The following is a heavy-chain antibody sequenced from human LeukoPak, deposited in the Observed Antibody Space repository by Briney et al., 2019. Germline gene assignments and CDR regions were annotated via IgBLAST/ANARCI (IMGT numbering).Heavy chain of an antibody. CDR2: INLEGTEK. J-gene: IGHJ4*02. V-gene: IGHV3-7*01. CDR1: GFTFSRYW. CDR3: ARDRVATSDY. D-gene: IGHD5-12*01. Sequence: GGSLRLSCEASGFTFSRYWMNWVRQAPGKGLEWVANINLEGTEKYYLNSVEGRFSISRDNAKNSLYLQMNSLRAEDTAVYYCARDRVATSDYWGQGTLVTVSS.